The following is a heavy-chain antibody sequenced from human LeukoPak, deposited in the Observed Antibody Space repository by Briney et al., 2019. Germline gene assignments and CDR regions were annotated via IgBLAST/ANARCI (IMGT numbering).Heavy chain of an antibody. D-gene: IGHD3-3*01. J-gene: IGHJ5*02. CDR2: MNPNSGNT. V-gene: IGHV1-8*01. Sequence: ASVKVSCKASGYTFTSYDINWVRQATGQGLEWMGWMNPNSGNTGYAQKFQGRVTMTRNTSISTAYMELSSLRSDDTAVYYCARGYRFYDFWSGNNWFDPWGQGTLVTVSS. CDR3: ARGYRFYDFWSGNNWFDP. CDR1: GYTFTSYD.